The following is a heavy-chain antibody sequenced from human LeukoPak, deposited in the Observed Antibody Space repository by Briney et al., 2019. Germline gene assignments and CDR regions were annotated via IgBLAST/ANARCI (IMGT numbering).Heavy chain of an antibody. Sequence: ASVKVSCKASGYTFTDYYMHWVRQAPGQGLEWMGWINPNSGGTNYAQRFQGRVTMTRDTSISTAYMEVSRLTSDDTAVYYCARGLGWDSGTYLGAWGQGTLVTVSS. J-gene: IGHJ5*02. CDR1: GYTFTDYY. D-gene: IGHD1-26*01. V-gene: IGHV1-2*02. CDR2: INPNSGGT. CDR3: ARGLGWDSGTYLGA.